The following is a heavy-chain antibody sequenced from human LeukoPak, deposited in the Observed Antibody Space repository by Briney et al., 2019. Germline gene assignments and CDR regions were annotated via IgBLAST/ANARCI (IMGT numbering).Heavy chain of an antibody. CDR3: ARAYSSGWDYFDY. J-gene: IGHJ4*02. Sequence: PSETLSLTCTVSGGSISSYYWSWIRQPPGKGLEWIGYIYYSGGTNYNPSLKSRVTISVDTSKNQFSLKLSSVTAADTAVYYCARAYSSGWDYFDYWGQGTLVTVSS. CDR1: GGSISSYY. V-gene: IGHV4-59*01. CDR2: IYYSGGT. D-gene: IGHD6-19*01.